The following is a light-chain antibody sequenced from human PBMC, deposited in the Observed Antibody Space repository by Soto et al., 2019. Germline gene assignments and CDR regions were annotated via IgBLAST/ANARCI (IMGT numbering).Light chain of an antibody. Sequence: DIQMTQSPSSLSASVGDRVTITCRASQSISSYLNWYQQKPGKAPKLLIYAASSLQSGVPSRFSGSGSGTDFTLTISSRQPEDFATYYCQQSYSTPLTFGPGTKVDIK. CDR1: QSISSY. CDR2: AAS. CDR3: QQSYSTPLT. V-gene: IGKV1-39*01. J-gene: IGKJ3*01.